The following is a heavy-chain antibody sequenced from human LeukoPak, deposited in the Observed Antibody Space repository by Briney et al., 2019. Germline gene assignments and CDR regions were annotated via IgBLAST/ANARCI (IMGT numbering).Heavy chain of an antibody. Sequence: ASVKVSCKSSGYTFTGNYMHWVRQAPGHGLEWMGWINPNSGDTKYAQNFQGRVTMTRDTSITTTYMELSSLRSDDTAVYYCVRDRHTVAVAATLDYWGQGALVIASS. V-gene: IGHV1-2*02. CDR1: GYTFTGNY. CDR3: VRDRHTVAVAATLDY. D-gene: IGHD6-19*01. CDR2: INPNSGDT. J-gene: IGHJ4*02.